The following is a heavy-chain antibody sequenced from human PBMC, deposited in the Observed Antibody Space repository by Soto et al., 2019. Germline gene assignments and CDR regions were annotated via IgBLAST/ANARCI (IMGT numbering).Heavy chain of an antibody. D-gene: IGHD6-13*01. CDR1: GFTFSDYA. CDR2: MSGRGGSV. CDR3: AKTFGSNWLLDY. Sequence: EVQLLESGGGLVHPGGSLRLSCAGSGFTFSDYAISWVRQAPGKGLEWVSAMSGRGGSVYYADSVKGRFTISRDNSKNTVYLQMSSLRGEDTAIYYCAKTFGSNWLLDYWGRGTLVTVSS. V-gene: IGHV3-23*01. J-gene: IGHJ4*02.